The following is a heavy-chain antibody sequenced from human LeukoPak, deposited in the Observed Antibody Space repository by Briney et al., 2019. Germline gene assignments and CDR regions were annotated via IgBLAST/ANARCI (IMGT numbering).Heavy chain of an antibody. V-gene: IGHV4-59*12. D-gene: IGHD5-24*01. CDR2: IDDRGTT. J-gene: IGHJ4*02. CDR1: GGSTTTYY. Sequence: SETLSLTCTVSGGSTTTYYWSWIRQSPGKGLEWIGYIDDRGTTNYNPSPRSRLSMSVDTSKIQFSLKLSSVTAAETAVYYCARRDGRSNYGHYFDYWGRGTLVTVS. CDR3: ARRDGRSNYGHYFDY.